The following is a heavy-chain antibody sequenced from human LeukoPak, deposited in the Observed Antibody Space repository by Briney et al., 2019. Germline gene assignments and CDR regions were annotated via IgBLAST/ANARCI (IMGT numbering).Heavy chain of an antibody. CDR1: GFTFNSYS. Sequence: GGSLRLSCAASGFTFNSYSMNWVRQAPGKGLEYISYISSTSSTIYYADSVKGRFAISRDNAKNSLYLQMNSLRDEDTAVYYCARHGSFAPSLDYWGQGTLVTVSS. CDR2: ISSTSSTI. V-gene: IGHV3-48*02. D-gene: IGHD1-26*01. J-gene: IGHJ4*02. CDR3: ARHGSFAPSLDY.